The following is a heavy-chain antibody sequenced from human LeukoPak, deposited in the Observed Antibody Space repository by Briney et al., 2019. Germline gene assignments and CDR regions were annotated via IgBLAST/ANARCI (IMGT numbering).Heavy chain of an antibody. CDR2: ISAYNGNT. V-gene: IGHV1-18*01. CDR3: ARDRSHGDAFDI. J-gene: IGHJ3*02. CDR1: GYTFSSSG. Sequence: ASVKVSCKASGYTFSSSGISWVRQAPGQGLEWVGWISAYNGNTDYAQKFQGRVTVTTDRPTSTGYMELRSLRSDDTAVYYCARDRSHGDAFDIWGQGTMVIVSS.